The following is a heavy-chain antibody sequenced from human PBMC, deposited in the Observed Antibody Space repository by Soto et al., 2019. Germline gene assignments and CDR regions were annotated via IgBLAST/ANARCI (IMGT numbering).Heavy chain of an antibody. J-gene: IGHJ3*02. CDR1: GFTFSSYA. CDR2: ISGSGGST. V-gene: IGHV3-23*01. D-gene: IGHD5-12*01. Sequence: GGSLRLSCAASGFTFSSYAMGWVRQAPGKGLEWVSAISGSGGSTYYADSVKGRFTISRDNSKNTLYLQMNSLRAEDTAVYYCAKPLRDGYNYDAFDIWGQGTMVTVSS. CDR3: AKPLRDGYNYDAFDI.